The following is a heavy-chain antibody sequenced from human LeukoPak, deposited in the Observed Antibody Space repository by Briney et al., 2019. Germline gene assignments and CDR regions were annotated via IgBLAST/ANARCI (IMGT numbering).Heavy chain of an antibody. CDR3: ARTTEGGYTYGYFYYYYMDV. CDR2: IYYSGST. V-gene: IGHV4-59*01. J-gene: IGHJ6*03. D-gene: IGHD5-18*01. Sequence: GSLRLSCGASGFTLSRYWVSWVRQAPGKGLEWIGYIYYSGSTNYNPSLKSRVTISVDTSKNQFSLKLSSVTAADTAVYYCARTTEGGYTYGYFYYYYMDVWGKGTTVTISS. CDR1: GFTLSRYW.